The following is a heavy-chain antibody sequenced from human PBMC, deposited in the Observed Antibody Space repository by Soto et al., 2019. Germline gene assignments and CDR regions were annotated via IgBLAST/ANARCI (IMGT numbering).Heavy chain of an antibody. J-gene: IGHJ1*01. Sequence: PGESLKISCKGSGYSFTSYWIGWVRQMPEKSLERMGIIYPGDSDTRYNPSFQGQNTISADKSISTAYLQWSSLKASDTNIYYYACSYSSSWHSPFQHCGQGTLVTVSS. CDR1: GYSFTSYW. D-gene: IGHD6-13*01. CDR2: IYPGDSDT. CDR3: ACSYSSSWHSPFQH. V-gene: IGHV5-51*01.